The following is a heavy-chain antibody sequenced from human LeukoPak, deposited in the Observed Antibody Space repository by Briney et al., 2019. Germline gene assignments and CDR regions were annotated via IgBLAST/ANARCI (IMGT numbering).Heavy chain of an antibody. D-gene: IGHD3-22*01. CDR2: IYYSGST. CDR1: GASIGSSGYY. Sequence: SETLSLTCTVSGASIGSSGYYWSWIRQHPGKGLEWIGYIYYSGSTYYNPSLESRVTISVDTSKNQFSLKLSSVTAADTAVYYCARDWDYYDRSGYHDPFDIWGQGTMVTVSS. V-gene: IGHV4-31*03. J-gene: IGHJ3*02. CDR3: ARDWDYYDRSGYHDPFDI.